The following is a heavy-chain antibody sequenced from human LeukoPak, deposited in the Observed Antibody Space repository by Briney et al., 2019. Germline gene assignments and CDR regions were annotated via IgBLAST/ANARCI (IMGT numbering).Heavy chain of an antibody. J-gene: IGHJ6*02. D-gene: IGHD6-19*01. CDR1: GFTFSDYY. CDR2: ISSSGSTI. Sequence: GGSLRLSCAASGFTFSDYYMSWIRQAPGKGLEWVSYISSSGSTIYYADSVKGRFTISRDNAKNSLYLQMNSLRAEDTAVYYCARDGWQWLASSYYYYYAMDVWGQGTTVTVSS. V-gene: IGHV3-11*01. CDR3: ARDGWQWLASSYYYYYAMDV.